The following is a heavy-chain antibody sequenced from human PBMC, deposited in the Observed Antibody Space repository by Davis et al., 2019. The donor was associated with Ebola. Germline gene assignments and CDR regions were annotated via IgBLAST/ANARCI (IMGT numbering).Heavy chain of an antibody. CDR3: AREIVVVVAATGYYYYGMDV. D-gene: IGHD2-15*01. CDR2: ISAYNGNT. V-gene: IGHV1-18*01. J-gene: IGHJ6*04. Sequence: ASVKVSCKASGYTFTSYGISWVRQAPGQGLEWMGWISAYNGNTNYAQKLQGRVTMTTDTSTSTAYMELRSLRSDDTAVYYCAREIVVVVAATGYYYYGMDVWGKGTTVTVSS. CDR1: GYTFTSYG.